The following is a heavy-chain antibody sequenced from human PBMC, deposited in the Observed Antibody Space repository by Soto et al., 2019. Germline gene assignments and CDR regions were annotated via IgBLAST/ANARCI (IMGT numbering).Heavy chain of an antibody. V-gene: IGHV4-31*03. D-gene: IGHD1-26*01. CDR1: GGSVSSASYH. CDR2: ITGSP. Sequence: QVQLQESGPGLVKPSQTLSLTCTVTGGSVSSASYHWSWIRQLPGKGLEWIGHITGSPRYNPSHKSRVTISLDTSRNQFSLEVTSMTAADTAVYYCATLTAGAGGRGYWGQGTLVTVSS. J-gene: IGHJ4*02. CDR3: ATLTAGAGGRGY.